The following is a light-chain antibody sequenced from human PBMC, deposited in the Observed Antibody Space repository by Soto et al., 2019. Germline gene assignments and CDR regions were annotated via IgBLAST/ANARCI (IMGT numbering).Light chain of an antibody. CDR1: QTISSW. V-gene: IGKV1-5*03. J-gene: IGKJ1*01. Sequence: DIQMTQSPSTLSGSVGDRVTITCRASQTISSWLAWYQQKPGKAPKLLIYKASTLKSGVPSRFSGSGSGTEFTLTIRRLQPDDFATYYGHHYNSYSEAFGQGTKVEL. CDR3: HHYNSYSEA. CDR2: KAS.